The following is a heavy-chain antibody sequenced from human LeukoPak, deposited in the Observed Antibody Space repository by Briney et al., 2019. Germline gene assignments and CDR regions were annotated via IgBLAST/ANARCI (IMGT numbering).Heavy chain of an antibody. CDR1: GFTFSNYE. CDR3: ARETIDCGGDCYDY. V-gene: IGHV3-48*03. D-gene: IGHD2-21*01. CDR2: ITPDGTMA. J-gene: IGHJ4*02. Sequence: QPGGSLRLSCAASGFTFSNYEMNWVRQAPGKGLEWISYITPDGTMAYYAGYVRGRFTVSRDNAKNSLYLQMNSLRADDTAVYYCARETIDCGGDCYDYWGQGTLATVSS.